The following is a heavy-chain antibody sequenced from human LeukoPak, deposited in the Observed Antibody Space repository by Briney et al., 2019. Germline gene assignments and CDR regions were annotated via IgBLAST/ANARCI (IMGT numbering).Heavy chain of an antibody. V-gene: IGHV3-21*01. J-gene: IGHJ3*02. CDR2: ISSSSSYI. CDR3: ARVMGSGPSDDAFDI. D-gene: IGHD2-15*01. Sequence: GGSLRLSCAASGFTFSSYSMNWVRQAPGKGLEWVSSISSSSSYIYYADSVKGRFTISRDNAKNSLYLQMNSLRAEDTAVYYCARVMGSGPSDDAFDIWGQGTMVTVSS. CDR1: GFTFSSYS.